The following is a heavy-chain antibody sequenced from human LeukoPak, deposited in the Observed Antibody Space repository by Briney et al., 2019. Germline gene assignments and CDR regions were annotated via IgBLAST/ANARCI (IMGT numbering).Heavy chain of an antibody. CDR3: ARALPFGGYYDY. CDR2: IYGGGTT. Sequence: GGSLRLSCAASGFTISSNYMNWVRQALGMGLEWVSVIYGGGTTYYGDSVKGRFAISRDNSKNTLYLQMNSLRAEDTAVYYCARALPFGGYYDYWGQGTLVTVSS. J-gene: IGHJ4*02. D-gene: IGHD3-22*01. CDR1: GFTISSNY. V-gene: IGHV3-53*01.